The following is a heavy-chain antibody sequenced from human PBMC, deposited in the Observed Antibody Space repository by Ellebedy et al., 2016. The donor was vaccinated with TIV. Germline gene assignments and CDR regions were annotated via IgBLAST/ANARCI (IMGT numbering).Heavy chain of an antibody. D-gene: IGHD3-22*01. Sequence: GGSLRLXXAASGFTFSTYAMSWVRQAPGKGLEWVSAISGSGGSTYYADSVKGRFAISRDNSNNTLYLQMNSLRAEDTAVYYCAKGGPDQVIMIVVVVTMLFDYWGQGTLVTVSS. V-gene: IGHV3-23*01. CDR3: AKGGPDQVIMIVVVVTMLFDY. CDR1: GFTFSTYA. J-gene: IGHJ4*02. CDR2: ISGSGGST.